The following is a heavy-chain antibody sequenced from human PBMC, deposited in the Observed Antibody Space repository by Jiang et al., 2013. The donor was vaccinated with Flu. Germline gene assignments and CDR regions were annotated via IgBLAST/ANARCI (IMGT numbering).Heavy chain of an antibody. CDR3: AHRYGGYFDY. V-gene: IGHV2-5*02. D-gene: IGHD4-17*01. CDR1: GFSLNTRGVG. J-gene: IGHJ4*02. CDR2: IYGEGEK. Sequence: KPTQTLTLTCTFSGFSLNTRGVGVGWIRQPPGKALEWLALIYGEGEKHYSPSLKSRLSITKDTSKNQVVLTLTNMDPVDTATYYCAHRYGGYFDYWGQGTLVTVSS.